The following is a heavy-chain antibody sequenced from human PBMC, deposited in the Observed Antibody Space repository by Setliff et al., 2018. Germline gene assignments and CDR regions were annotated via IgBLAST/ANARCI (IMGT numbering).Heavy chain of an antibody. CDR3: ARDPAGWDTAMVNWFDP. CDR1: GFTFSDYY. J-gene: IGHJ5*02. V-gene: IGHV3-11*01. Sequence: LRLSCAASGFTFSDYYMSWIRQAPGKGLEWVSYISSSGSTIYYADSVKGRFTISRDNAKNSLYLQMNSLRAEDTAVYYCARDPAGWDTAMVNWFDPWGQGTLVTVSS. D-gene: IGHD5-18*01. CDR2: ISSSGSTI.